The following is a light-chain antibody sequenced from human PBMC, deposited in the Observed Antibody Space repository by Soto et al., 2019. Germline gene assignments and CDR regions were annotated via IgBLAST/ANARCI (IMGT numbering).Light chain of an antibody. CDR3: CSYTRSGTLI. CDR2: DVS. J-gene: IGLJ1*01. Sequence: QSVLTQPASVSGSPGQSVTISCVGTSGDSGDYNYVSWYQQHPGKGPKVIIYDVSNRPSGVSYRFSGTKSGNTASLTVSGLQAEDEADYYCCSYTRSGTLIFGTGTKVTVL. CDR1: SGDSGDYNY. V-gene: IGLV2-14*01.